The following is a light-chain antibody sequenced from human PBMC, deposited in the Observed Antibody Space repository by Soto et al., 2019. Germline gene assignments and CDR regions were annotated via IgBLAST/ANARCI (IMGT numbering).Light chain of an antibody. Sequence: QSALTQPASVSGSPGQSITISCTGTNNDIGSDFNSVSWYQQHPGKAPKLMIYEDTNRPSGVSSRFSGSKSGNTASLTISGLQAEDEADYYCSSYTVDVAPYVFGTGTKLTVL. J-gene: IGLJ1*01. CDR2: EDT. CDR1: NNDIGSDFNS. CDR3: SSYTVDVAPYV. V-gene: IGLV2-14*01.